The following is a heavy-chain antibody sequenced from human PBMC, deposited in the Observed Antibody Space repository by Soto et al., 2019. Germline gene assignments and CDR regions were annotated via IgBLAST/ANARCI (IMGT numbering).Heavy chain of an antibody. CDR3: AHARGIAVAGPSTWAS. Sequence: PSETLSLTCAVYGGSFSGYYWSWIRQPPGKGLEWIGEINHSGSTNYNPSLKSRVTISVDTSKNQFSLKLSSVTAADTAVYYCAHARGIAVAGPSTWASWGQGTLVTVSS. CDR1: GGSFSGYY. CDR2: INHSGST. J-gene: IGHJ5*02. D-gene: IGHD6-19*01. V-gene: IGHV4-34*01.